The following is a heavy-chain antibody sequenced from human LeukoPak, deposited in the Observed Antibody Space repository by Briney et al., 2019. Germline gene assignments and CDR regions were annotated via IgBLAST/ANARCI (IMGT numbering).Heavy chain of an antibody. CDR1: GFTFSSYW. Sequence: GGSLRLSCAASGFTFSSYWMSWVRQAPGKGLEWVGNIKQDGSETYFVDSEKGRFTISRDNAKNSLYLQMNNLRAEDTAVYYCARDAMSRTADYWGQGTLVTVSS. J-gene: IGHJ4*02. CDR2: IKQDGSET. D-gene: IGHD2-2*01. CDR3: ARDAMSRTADY. V-gene: IGHV3-7*01.